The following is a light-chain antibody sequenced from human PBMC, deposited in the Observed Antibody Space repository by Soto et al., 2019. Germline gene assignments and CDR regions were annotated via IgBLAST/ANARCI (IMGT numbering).Light chain of an antibody. CDR3: KQFISYPLS. J-gene: IGKJ4*01. CDR1: QGLSSA. CDR2: DAS. Sequence: ALQLTQSPSSLSASVGDIVTITCRSSQGLSSAVAWSQQKPGKAPKLLIYDASSLESGVQSRFSGRGSGTDFTLNFSSLQHEDFATYDCKQFISYPLSSGGENNVDIK. V-gene: IGKV1-13*02.